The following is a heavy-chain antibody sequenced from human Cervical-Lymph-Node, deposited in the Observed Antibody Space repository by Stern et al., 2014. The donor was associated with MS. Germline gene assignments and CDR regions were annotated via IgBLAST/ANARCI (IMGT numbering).Heavy chain of an antibody. D-gene: IGHD2-2*01. CDR2: ISSRGSTI. J-gene: IGHJ6*02. CDR3: ARPKAVVPAALFGYYGMDV. Sequence: QVQLVESGGGLVKPGGSLRLSCAASGFTFSDYYMSWIRQAPGKGLEWVSYISSRGSTIYYADSVKGRFTISRDNAKNSLYLQMNSLRAEDTAVYYCARPKAVVPAALFGYYGMDVWGQGTTVTVSS. V-gene: IGHV3-11*01. CDR1: GFTFSDYY.